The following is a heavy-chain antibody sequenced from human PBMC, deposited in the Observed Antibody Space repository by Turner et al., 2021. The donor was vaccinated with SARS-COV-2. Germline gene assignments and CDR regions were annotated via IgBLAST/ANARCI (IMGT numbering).Heavy chain of an antibody. D-gene: IGHD1-26*01. J-gene: IGHJ4*02. Sequence: EGKLWQSGGGLVQPGGCLRLSCAASGFTFSSYTMNWVRPAPGKGLDLISFITGNGDKIYYADSVRGRFTISRDNAKTSLFLQMNNLRAEDTAVYYCTSIVGASWGQGSLVTVSS. CDR3: TSIVGAS. CDR1: GFTFSSYT. V-gene: IGHV3-48*01. CDR2: ITGNGDKI.